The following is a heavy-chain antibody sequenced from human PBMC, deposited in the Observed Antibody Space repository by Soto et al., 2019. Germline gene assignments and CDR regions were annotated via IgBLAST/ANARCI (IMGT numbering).Heavy chain of an antibody. D-gene: IGHD2-8*01. J-gene: IGHJ6*02. CDR2: INPHSGGT. V-gene: IGHV1-2*02. CDR3: ARGGYCDNDNYSAGYCYGMAV. CDR1: GYSFTDYY. Sequence: QVQMVQSGAEVKKPGASVRVSCKTSGYSFTDYYIHWVRQAPAQGLEWRGWINPHSGGTNYARKFQGSVTLTRDTSTKTAYMDRRSLTSDDPAVFANARGGYCDNDNYSAGYCYGMAVWGQGTTVSVSS.